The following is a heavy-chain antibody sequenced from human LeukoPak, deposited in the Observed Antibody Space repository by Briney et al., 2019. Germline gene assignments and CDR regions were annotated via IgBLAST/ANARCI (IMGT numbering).Heavy chain of an antibody. Sequence: GGSLRLSCVASGFTFSNYAMSWVRQAPGKGLEWVSFISSSSSYMYYADSVKGRFTISRDNAKNSLYLQMNSLRAEDTAVYYCARDGDSSGYYAAFDIWGQGTMVTVSS. V-gene: IGHV3-21*01. J-gene: IGHJ3*02. D-gene: IGHD3-22*01. CDR3: ARDGDSSGYYAAFDI. CDR1: GFTFSNYA. CDR2: ISSSSSYM.